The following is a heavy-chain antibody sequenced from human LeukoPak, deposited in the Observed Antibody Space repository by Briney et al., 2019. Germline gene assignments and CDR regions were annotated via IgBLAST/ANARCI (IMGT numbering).Heavy chain of an antibody. J-gene: IGHJ3*02. CDR2: ISSSGGNT. CDR3: ARDRLRDPNDAFDI. CDR1: GFTFSTYA. Sequence: GGSLRLSCAASGFTFSTYAMHWVRRAPGKGLEYVSAISSSGGNTYYVDSVKGRFTISRDNSKNTLYLQMGSLRAEDMAVYYCARDRLRDPNDAFDIWGQGTMVTVSS. V-gene: IGHV3-64*02.